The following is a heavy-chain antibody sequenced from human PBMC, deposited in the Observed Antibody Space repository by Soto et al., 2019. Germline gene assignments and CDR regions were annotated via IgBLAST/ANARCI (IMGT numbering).Heavy chain of an antibody. Sequence: QVQLQESGPGLVKPSETLSLTCSVSGDSVSRGTYYWSWIRQSPERGLEWIAYSSYSGSTSYNPSLKSRATTSVDTSKNQFSLRLRSLTAEDTAVYYCARQKSGLEVYNYFDPWGPGTLVTVSS. V-gene: IGHV4-61*01. J-gene: IGHJ5*02. CDR1: GDSVSRGTYY. D-gene: IGHD3-3*01. CDR3: ARQKSGLEVYNYFDP. CDR2: SSYSGST.